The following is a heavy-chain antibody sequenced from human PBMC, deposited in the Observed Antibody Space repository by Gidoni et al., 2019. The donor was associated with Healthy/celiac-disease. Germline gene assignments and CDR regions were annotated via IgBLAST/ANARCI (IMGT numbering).Heavy chain of an antibody. J-gene: IGHJ5*02. V-gene: IGHV3-23*01. CDR1: GFTFSRYA. D-gene: IGHD6-19*01. CDR3: AKDEQWPYSAPNWFDP. Sequence: EVQLLESGGGLVQPGGSLRLSCAASGFTFSRYAMSWVRQAPGKVLEWVSAISGSGGSTYYADSVKGRFTISRDNSKNTLYLQMNSLRAEDTAVYYCAKDEQWPYSAPNWFDPWGQGTLVTVSS. CDR2: ISGSGGST.